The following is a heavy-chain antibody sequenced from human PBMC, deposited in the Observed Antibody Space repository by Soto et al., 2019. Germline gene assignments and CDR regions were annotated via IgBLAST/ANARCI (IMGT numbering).Heavy chain of an antibody. CDR2: IYYSGST. CDR1: GGSISSGGYY. CDR3: ARETRTYYYGSGRGYYYGMDV. Sequence: QVQLQESGPGLVKPSQTLSLTCTVSGGSISSGGYYWSWIRQHPGKGLEWIGYIYYSGSTYYNPSLTSRVTISVDTSMNQFSLKLSSVTAADTAVYYCARETRTYYYGSGRGYYYGMDVWGQGTTVTVSS. J-gene: IGHJ6*02. V-gene: IGHV4-31*03. D-gene: IGHD3-10*01.